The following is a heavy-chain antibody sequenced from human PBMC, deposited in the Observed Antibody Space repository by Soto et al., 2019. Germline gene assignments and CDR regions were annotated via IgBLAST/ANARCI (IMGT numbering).Heavy chain of an antibody. Sequence: GGSLRLSCAASGFTFSSYGMHWVRQAPGKGLEWVAVIWYDGSNKYYADSVKGRFTISRDNSKNTLYLQMNSLRAEDTAVYYCARGFSWDIVVVVAAQYYYGMDVWGQGTTVTVSS. J-gene: IGHJ6*02. V-gene: IGHV3-33*01. CDR2: IWYDGSNK. D-gene: IGHD2-15*01. CDR1: GFTFSSYG. CDR3: ARGFSWDIVVVVAAQYYYGMDV.